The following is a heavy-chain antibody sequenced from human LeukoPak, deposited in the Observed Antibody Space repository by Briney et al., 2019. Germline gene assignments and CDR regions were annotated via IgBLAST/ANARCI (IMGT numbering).Heavy chain of an antibody. CDR2: IKRDGSEK. D-gene: IGHD6-19*01. CDR3: ARRDSSGWYYFDY. J-gene: IGHJ4*02. Sequence: GGSLRLSCAASVFTFSSYWMTWVRQAPGKGLEWVANIKRDGSEKYYVDSVKGRFTISRDNTKNSLYLQMNSLRAEDTAVYYCARRDSSGWYYFDYWGQGTLVTVSS. CDR1: VFTFSSYW. V-gene: IGHV3-7*01.